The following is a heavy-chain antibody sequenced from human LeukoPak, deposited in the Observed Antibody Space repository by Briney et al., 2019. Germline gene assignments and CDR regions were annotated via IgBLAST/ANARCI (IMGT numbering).Heavy chain of an antibody. CDR1: GGSISGDY. CDR2: MYYIGSN. V-gene: IGHV4-59*08. CDR3: ARHAPGGFGELEPFDY. Sequence: SETLSLTCTVSGGSISGDYWSWIRQSPGKGLEWLGYMYYIGSNNYNPSLKSRPTISLDTSKNQFSLRLSSVTAADTAVYYCARHAPGGFGELEPFDYWGQGILVTVSS. D-gene: IGHD3-10*01. J-gene: IGHJ4*02.